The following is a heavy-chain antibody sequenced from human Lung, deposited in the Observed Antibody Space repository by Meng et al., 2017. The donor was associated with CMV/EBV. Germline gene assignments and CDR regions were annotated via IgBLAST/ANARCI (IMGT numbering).Heavy chain of an antibody. CDR1: GGTYSTDG. V-gene: IGHV1-69*05. D-gene: IGHD4-17*01. CDR2: IITLFGTP. CDR3: ARSLMTTVTTLGY. Sequence: SAKVSCKASGGTYSTDGIMWVRQAPGQGLEWMGGIITLFGTPNYAQRFQGRVTITTDESKSTTYMELRSLRSEDTAVYYCARSLMTTVTTLGYWGQGTLVTVSS. J-gene: IGHJ4*02.